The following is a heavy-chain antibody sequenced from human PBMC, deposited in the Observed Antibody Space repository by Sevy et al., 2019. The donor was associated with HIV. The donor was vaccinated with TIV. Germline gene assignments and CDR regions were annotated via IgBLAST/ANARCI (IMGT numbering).Heavy chain of an antibody. V-gene: IGHV3-30*02. D-gene: IGHD3-22*01. J-gene: IGHJ6*02. CDR3: ANSYYYDSSGYYFLLDYGMDV. Sequence: GGSLRLSCAASGFTFSSYGMHWVRQAPGKGLEWVAFIRYDGSNKYYADSVKGRFTISRDNSKNTLYLQMNSLRAEDTALYYCANSYYYDSSGYYFLLDYGMDVWGQGTTVTVSS. CDR2: IRYDGSNK. CDR1: GFTFSSYG.